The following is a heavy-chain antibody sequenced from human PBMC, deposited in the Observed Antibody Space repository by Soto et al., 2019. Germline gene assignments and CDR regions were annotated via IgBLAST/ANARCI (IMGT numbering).Heavy chain of an antibody. V-gene: IGHV1-3*01. J-gene: IGHJ4*02. CDR3: ARVPVRGVSYLDVFDY. CDR2: INAGNGNT. CDR1: GYTFTSYA. D-gene: IGHD3-10*01. Sequence: ASVKVSCKASGYTFTSYAMHWVRQAPGQRLEWMGWINAGNGNTKYSQKFQGRVTITRDTSASTAYMELSSLRSEDTAVYYCARVPVRGVSYLDVFDYCGQGPLGTVYS.